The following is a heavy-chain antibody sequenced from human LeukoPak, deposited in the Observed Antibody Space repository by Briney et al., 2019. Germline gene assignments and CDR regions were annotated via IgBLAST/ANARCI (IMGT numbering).Heavy chain of an antibody. D-gene: IGHD2/OR15-2a*01. Sequence: GSLRLSCAASGFSVSRKYMSWIRQPPGKGLEWIGYIFYSGNTNYNPSLKSRVSISVDTSKNQFSLKLTSVTAADTAVYYCARGHDYLLDYWGQGTLVTVSS. CDR2: IFYSGNT. V-gene: IGHV4-59*08. J-gene: IGHJ4*02. CDR3: ARGHDYLLDY. CDR1: GFSVSRKY.